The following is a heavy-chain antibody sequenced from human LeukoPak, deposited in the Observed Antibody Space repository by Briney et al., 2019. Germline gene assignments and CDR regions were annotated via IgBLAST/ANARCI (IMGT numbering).Heavy chain of an antibody. Sequence: ASVKVSCKASGYTFTGYYMHWVRQAPGQGLEWMGIINPSGGSTSYAQKFQGRVTMTEDTSTDTAYMELSSLRSEDTAVYYCATLGDSGSGYWGQGTLVTVSS. J-gene: IGHJ4*02. CDR3: ATLGDSGSGY. D-gene: IGHD3-10*01. CDR2: INPSGGST. V-gene: IGHV1-46*01. CDR1: GYTFTGYY.